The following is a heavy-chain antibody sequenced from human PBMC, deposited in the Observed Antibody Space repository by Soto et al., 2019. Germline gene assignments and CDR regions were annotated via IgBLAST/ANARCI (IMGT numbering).Heavy chain of an antibody. CDR2: IIPIFGTA. CDR3: ARGRYSGYDLYYFDY. J-gene: IGHJ4*02. V-gene: IGHV1-69*01. Sequence: QVQLVQSGAEVKKPGSSVKVSCKASGGTFSSYAISWVRQAPGQGLEWMGGIIPIFGTANYAQKFQGRVTITADESTGTGYMELSSLRSEDTAVYYCARGRYSGYDLYYFDYWGQGTLVTVSS. D-gene: IGHD5-12*01. CDR1: GGTFSSYA.